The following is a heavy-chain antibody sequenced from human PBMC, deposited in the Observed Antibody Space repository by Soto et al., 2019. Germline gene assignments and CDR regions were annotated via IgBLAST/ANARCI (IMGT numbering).Heavy chain of an antibody. Sequence: GGSLRLSCAASGFTFSSYAMSWVRQAPGKGLEWVSAISGSCGSTYYADSGKGRFTISRENSKNTLYLQMNSLRAEDTAVYYCATSYDYYDSSVLLSDFDYWGQGTLVTVSS. CDR2: ISGSCGST. D-gene: IGHD3-22*01. CDR3: ATSYDYYDSSVLLSDFDY. CDR1: GFTFSSYA. J-gene: IGHJ4*02. V-gene: IGHV3-23*01.